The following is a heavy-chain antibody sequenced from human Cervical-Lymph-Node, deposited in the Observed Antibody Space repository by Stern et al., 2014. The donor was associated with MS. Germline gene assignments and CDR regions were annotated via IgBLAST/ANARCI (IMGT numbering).Heavy chain of an antibody. V-gene: IGHV1-2*02. CDR3: ARKHNWNFYYYYGMDV. D-gene: IGHD1-7*01. Sequence: VQLVESGAEVKKPGASVNVSCKASGYTFSDYYIHWVRQAPGQGLAWMGWINPNSGGTNYAQNCQGRVAMTRDTSISTAYMELSSLRSDDAAVYYCARKHNWNFYYYYGMDVWGQGTTVTVSS. CDR2: INPNSGGT. J-gene: IGHJ6*02. CDR1: GYTFSDYY.